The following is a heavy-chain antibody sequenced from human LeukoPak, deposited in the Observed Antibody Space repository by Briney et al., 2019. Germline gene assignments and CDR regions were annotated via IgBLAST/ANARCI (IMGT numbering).Heavy chain of an antibody. V-gene: IGHV4-34*01. D-gene: IGHD1-26*01. Sequence: SETLSLTCAVSGGSFSGYYWNWIRQPPGNGLEWIGEINPSGGTNYSPSLKSRVTISVNTSTNQFSLKVTPVTAADTAVYYCATLGNGRTFDNWGQGTLVTVSS. CDR3: ATLGNGRTFDN. CDR1: GGSFSGYY. J-gene: IGHJ4*02. CDR2: INPSGGT.